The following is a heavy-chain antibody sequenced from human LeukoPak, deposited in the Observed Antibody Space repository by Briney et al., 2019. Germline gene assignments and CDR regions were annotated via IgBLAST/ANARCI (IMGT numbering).Heavy chain of an antibody. Sequence: GGSLRLSCAASGFTVSSNYMSWVRQAPGKGLEWVSAISGSGGSTYYADSVKGRFTISRDNSKNTLYLQMNSLRAEDTAVYYCAKLARSYGSGSYGAPGYWGQGTLVTVSS. D-gene: IGHD3-10*01. CDR3: AKLARSYGSGSYGAPGY. CDR1: GFTVSSNY. CDR2: ISGSGGST. V-gene: IGHV3-23*01. J-gene: IGHJ4*02.